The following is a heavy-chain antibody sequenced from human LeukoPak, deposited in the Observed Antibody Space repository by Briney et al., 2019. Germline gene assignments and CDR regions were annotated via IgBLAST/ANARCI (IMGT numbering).Heavy chain of an antibody. Sequence: SETLSLTCTVSGDSITSGQYFWSWIRQPAGKGLEWIERVSVSGSTTYNPSLNRRVTISIDTSKNHFSLKLISVTAADTALHCCTRDGRRGTNGDAFDLWGQGPMVTASS. D-gene: IGHD1-26*01. J-gene: IGHJ3*01. CDR2: VSVSGST. V-gene: IGHV4-61*02. CDR3: TRDGRRGTNGDAFDL. CDR1: GDSITSGQYF.